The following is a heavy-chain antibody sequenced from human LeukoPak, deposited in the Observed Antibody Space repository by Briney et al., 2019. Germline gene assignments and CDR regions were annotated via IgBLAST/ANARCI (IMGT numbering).Heavy chain of an antibody. Sequence: SETLSLTCTVSGGTTSSSSDYWGWIRQPPGKGLEWIGNIYYTGRTYYNPSLKSRVTISVDTSKNQFSLKLSSVSAADTAAYYCARLYYYDSSGPPLWGQGTLVTVSS. V-gene: IGHV4-39*01. CDR2: IYYTGRT. J-gene: IGHJ4*02. CDR1: GGTTSSSSDY. D-gene: IGHD3-22*01. CDR3: ARLYYYDSSGPPL.